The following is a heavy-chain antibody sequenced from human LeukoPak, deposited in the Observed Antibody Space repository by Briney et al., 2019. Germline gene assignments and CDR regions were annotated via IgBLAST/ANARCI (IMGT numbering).Heavy chain of an antibody. D-gene: IGHD2-15*01. J-gene: IGHJ3*02. CDR1: GYNFPSYW. CDR3: ARDIGHCSGGSCPRGRVDAFDI. Sequence: GESLKISCKGSGYNFPSYWIGWVRQMPGKSLVWMGIIYPADSGTRYSPSFQGQVTISADKSISTAYLQWSSLKASDTAMYYCARDIGHCSGGSCPRGRVDAFDIWGQGTMVTVSS. CDR2: IYPADSGT. V-gene: IGHV5-51*01.